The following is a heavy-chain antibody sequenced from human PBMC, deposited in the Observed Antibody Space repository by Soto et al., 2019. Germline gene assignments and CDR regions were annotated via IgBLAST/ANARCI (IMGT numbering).Heavy chain of an antibody. Sequence: SETLSLTCTVSGGSVRSGSYYWSWIRQPPGKGLECIGYIYYSGSTNYNPSLKSRVTISVDTSKNQFSLKLSSVTAADTAVYYCARVSSSWGLVNYFDYWGQGTLITVS. D-gene: IGHD6-13*01. J-gene: IGHJ4*02. V-gene: IGHV4-61*01. CDR2: IYYSGST. CDR1: GGSVRSGSYY. CDR3: ARVSSSWGLVNYFDY.